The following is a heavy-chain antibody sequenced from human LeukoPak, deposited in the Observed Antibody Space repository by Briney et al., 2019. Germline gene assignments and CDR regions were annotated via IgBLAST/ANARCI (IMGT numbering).Heavy chain of an antibody. CDR3: AKLVWFGELLYNAFFDY. D-gene: IGHD3-10*01. Sequence: GGSLRLSCAASGFTFSDYYMSWIRQAPGKGLEWVSAISGSGGSTYYADSVKGRFTISRDNSKNTLYLQMNSLRAEDTAVYYCAKLVWFGELLYNAFFDYWGQGTLVTASS. CDR1: GFTFSDYY. V-gene: IGHV3-23*01. CDR2: ISGSGGST. J-gene: IGHJ4*02.